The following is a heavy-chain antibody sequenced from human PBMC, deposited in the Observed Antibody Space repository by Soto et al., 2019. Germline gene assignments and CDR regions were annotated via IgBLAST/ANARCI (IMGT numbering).Heavy chain of an antibody. CDR1: GLTVSGKKY. CDR2: TRNKANSYTT. V-gene: IGHV3-72*01. Sequence: PGGSLRLSCVASGLTVSGKKYMAWVRQAPGKGLEWVGRTRNKANSYTTEYAASVKGRFTISRDDSKNSLYLQMNSLKTEDTAVYYCARSAVLRFLEWLPDHYYYYGMDVWGQGTTVTVSS. D-gene: IGHD3-3*01. CDR3: ARSAVLRFLEWLPDHYYYYGMDV. J-gene: IGHJ6*02.